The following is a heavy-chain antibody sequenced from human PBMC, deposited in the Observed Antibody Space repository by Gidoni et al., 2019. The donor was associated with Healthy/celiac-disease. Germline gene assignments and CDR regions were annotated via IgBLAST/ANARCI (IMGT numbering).Heavy chain of an antibody. D-gene: IGHD6-13*01. CDR2: IYYSGST. Sequence: QVQLQESGPGLVKPSQTLSLTCTFSGGSISSGGYYWSWIRQHPGKGLEWIGYIYYSGSTYYNPSLKSRVTISVDTSKNQFSLKLSSVTAADTAVYYCARDGRAAAAHYYYGMDVWGQGTTVTVSS. V-gene: IGHV4-31*03. CDR1: GGSISSGGYY. J-gene: IGHJ6*02. CDR3: ARDGRAAAAHYYYGMDV.